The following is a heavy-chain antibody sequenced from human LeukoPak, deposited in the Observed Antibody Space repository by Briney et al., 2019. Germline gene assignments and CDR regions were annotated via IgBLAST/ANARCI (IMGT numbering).Heavy chain of an antibody. V-gene: IGHV4-59*01. CDR2: IYYSGST. CDR3: ARLGEDRADYYTDV. J-gene: IGHJ6*03. D-gene: IGHD3-16*01. Sequence: PSETLSLTCTVSGGSISSYYWSWIRQPPGKGLEWIWYIYYSGSTNYNPSLKIRVTISVDTPKNQFSLKLSSVTAATTAVYYCARLGEDRADYYTDVWGKGTTVTVSS. CDR1: GGSISSYY.